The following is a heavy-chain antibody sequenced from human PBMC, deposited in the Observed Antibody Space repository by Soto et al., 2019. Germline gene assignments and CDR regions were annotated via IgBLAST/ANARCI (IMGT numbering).Heavy chain of an antibody. Sequence: PVGSLRLSCAASGFTFSSYWMHWVRQAPGKGLVWVSRINNDGSDTTYADSVKGRFTISRDNAKNTVYLQMNSLRAGDTAVYYCVRDKPHNWFDPWGQGTPVTVSS. CDR2: INNDGSDT. J-gene: IGHJ5*02. CDR3: VRDKPHNWFDP. CDR1: GFTFSSYW. V-gene: IGHV3-74*01.